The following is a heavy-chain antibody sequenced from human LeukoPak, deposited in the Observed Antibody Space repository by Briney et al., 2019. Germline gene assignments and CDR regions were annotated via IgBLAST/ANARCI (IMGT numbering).Heavy chain of an antibody. CDR3: ARDLPFEGLLEWLLEY. V-gene: IGHV1-2*02. Sequence: ASVKVSCKASGYTFTGYYMHWVRQAPGQGLEWMGWINPNSGGTNYAQKFQGRVTMTRDTSISTAYMELSGLRSDDTAVYYCARDLPFEGLLEWLLEYWGQGTLVTVSS. CDR2: INPNSGGT. D-gene: IGHD3-3*01. CDR1: GYTFTGYY. J-gene: IGHJ1*01.